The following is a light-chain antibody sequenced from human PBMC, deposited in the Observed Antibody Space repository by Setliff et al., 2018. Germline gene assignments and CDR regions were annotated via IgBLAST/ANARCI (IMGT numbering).Light chain of an antibody. CDR2: EVT. Sequence: QSALTQPASVSGSPGQSITISCTGTSSDVGGYDYVSWYQQHPDKAPKLILYEVTKRPSGVPDRFSGSKSGNTASLTVSGLQADDEADYYCSSYAGSNNYVFGTGTKVTVL. V-gene: IGLV2-8*01. J-gene: IGLJ1*01. CDR1: SSDVGGYDY. CDR3: SSYAGSNNYV.